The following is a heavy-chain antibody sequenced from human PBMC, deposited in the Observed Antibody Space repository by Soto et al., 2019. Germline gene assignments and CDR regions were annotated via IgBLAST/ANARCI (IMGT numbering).Heavy chain of an antibody. CDR2: IYYSGST. Sequence: SETLSLTCTVSGGSISSGGYYWSWIRQHPGKGLEWIGYIYYSGSTYYNPSLKSRVTISVDTSKNQFSLKPSSVTAADTAVYYCARDSNQDSSGYYGWFDPWGQGTLVTVSS. J-gene: IGHJ5*02. CDR3: ARDSNQDSSGYYGWFDP. D-gene: IGHD3-22*01. CDR1: GGSISSGGYY. V-gene: IGHV4-31*03.